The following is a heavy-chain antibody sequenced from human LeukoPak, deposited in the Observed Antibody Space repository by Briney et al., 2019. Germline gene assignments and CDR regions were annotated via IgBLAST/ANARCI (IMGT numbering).Heavy chain of an antibody. CDR2: ISVYNGNT. CDR3: ARYGGARYFDY. Sequence: VSVKVSCKASGYTFTSYGISLVRQAPGEGLEWMGWISVYNGNTNYAQKLQGRVTMTTDTSTSTAYMELRSLRSDDTAVYYCARYGGARYFDYWGQGTLVTVSS. V-gene: IGHV1-18*01. D-gene: IGHD1-26*01. J-gene: IGHJ4*02. CDR1: GYTFTSYG.